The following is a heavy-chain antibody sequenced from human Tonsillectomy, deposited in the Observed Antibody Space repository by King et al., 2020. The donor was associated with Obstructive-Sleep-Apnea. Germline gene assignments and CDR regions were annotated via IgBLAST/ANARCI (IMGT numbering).Heavy chain of an antibody. CDR2: IYYSGST. D-gene: IGHD5-12*01. Sequence: VQLQESGPGLVKPSETLSLTCTVSGGSISSYYWSWIRQPPGKGLEWIGYIYYSGSTNYNPTLKSRVTISVDTSKNPFSLKLSSVTAADTAVYYCARGTTASLSYSGYDWGSFYYWGQGTLVTVSS. CDR3: ARGTTASLSYSGYDWGSFYY. CDR1: GGSISSYY. J-gene: IGHJ4*02. V-gene: IGHV4-59*01.